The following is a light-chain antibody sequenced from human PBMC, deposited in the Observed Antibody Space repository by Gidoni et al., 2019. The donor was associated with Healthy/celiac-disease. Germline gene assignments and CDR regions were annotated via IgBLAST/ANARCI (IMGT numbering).Light chain of an antibody. V-gene: IGKV3-20*01. CDR1: QSVSSSH. CDR3: QQYGSTPPGLT. Sequence: EIVLTQSPATLSLSPGERATLSCRASQSVSSSHLAWYQQKPGQPPRLLIYGAASRATGSPHRFSGSGSGTDFTLTISRLEPEDFAVYYCQQYGSTPPGLTFGGGTKVEIK. CDR2: GAA. J-gene: IGKJ4*01.